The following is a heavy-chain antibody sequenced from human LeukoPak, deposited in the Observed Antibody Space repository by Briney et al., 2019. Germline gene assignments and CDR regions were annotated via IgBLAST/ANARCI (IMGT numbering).Heavy chain of an antibody. Sequence: QSGGSLRLSCAASGFTVDSNYLSWVRRAPGKGLEWVSTIYTGGNTYYAASVKGRFTISRDFSKNTVFLHMNSLRAEDTAMYYCARGDDSGYYDYFDYWGQGALVTVSS. CDR3: ARGDDSGYYDYFDY. CDR1: GFTVDSNY. J-gene: IGHJ4*02. CDR2: IYTGGNT. D-gene: IGHD3-22*01. V-gene: IGHV3-53*01.